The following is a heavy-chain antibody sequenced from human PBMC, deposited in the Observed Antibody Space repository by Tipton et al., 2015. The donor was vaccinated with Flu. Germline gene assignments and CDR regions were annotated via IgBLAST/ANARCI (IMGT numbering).Heavy chain of an antibody. CDR1: GGHFSNYI. J-gene: IGHJ6*02. CDR2: IIPFLEVG. V-gene: IGHV1-69*09. CDR3: ARAQSTAGNTLSYYGMDV. D-gene: IGHD6-6*01. Sequence: QLVQSGAEVKKPGSSVKVSCRVSGGHFSNYIISWVRQAPGQGLEWMGRIIPFLEVGNYARKFQGRVTITADKSTTTAHMELSNLRSEDTAVYYCARAQSTAGNTLSYYGMDVWGQGTTVIVSS.